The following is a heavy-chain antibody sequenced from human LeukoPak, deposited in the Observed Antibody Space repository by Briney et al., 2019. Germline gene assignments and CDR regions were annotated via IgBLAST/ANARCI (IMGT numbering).Heavy chain of an antibody. CDR2: IKKDGSEK. V-gene: IGHV3-7*01. D-gene: IGHD3-10*02. Sequence: GGSLRLSCAASGFTFSSYWMSWVRQAPGKGLEWVANIKKDGSEKYYVDSVKGRFTISRDNAKASLYLQMNSLRAEDTAVYYCAELGITMIGGVWGKGTTVTISS. J-gene: IGHJ6*04. CDR1: GFTFSSYW. CDR3: AELGITMIGGV.